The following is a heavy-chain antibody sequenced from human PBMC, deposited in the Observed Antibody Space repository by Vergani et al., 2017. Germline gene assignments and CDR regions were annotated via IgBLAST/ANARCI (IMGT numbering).Heavy chain of an antibody. CDR3: ARGRLMVFGVVIYYYYMDV. V-gene: IGHV4-4*03. Sequence: QVQLQESGPGLVKPPGTLSLTCAVSGGSISSSNWWSWVRQPPGKGLEWIGEIYHSGSTNYNPSLKSRVTISVDTSKNQFSLKLSSVTAADTAVYYCARGRLMVFGVVIYYYYMDVWGKGTTVTVSS. CDR1: GGSISSSNW. CDR2: IYHSGST. J-gene: IGHJ6*03. D-gene: IGHD3-3*01.